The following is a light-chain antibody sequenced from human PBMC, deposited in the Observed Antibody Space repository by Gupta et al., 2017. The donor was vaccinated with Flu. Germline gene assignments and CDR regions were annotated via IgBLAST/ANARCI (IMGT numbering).Light chain of an antibody. CDR2: DNS. CDR1: MGSNF. CDR3: ATRDTNRNGWG. J-gene: IGLJ2*01. V-gene: IGLV1-44*01. Sequence: MGSNFVYWSQQNPGTAPKLLMYDNSIRHSGIPDRFSGSKYATSATVAIIGLQAGDEADYYCATRDTNRNGWGFGGGTTFTVL.